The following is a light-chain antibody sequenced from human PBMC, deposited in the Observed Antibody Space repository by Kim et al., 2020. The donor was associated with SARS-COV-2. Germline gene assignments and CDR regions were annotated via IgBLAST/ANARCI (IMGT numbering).Light chain of an antibody. J-gene: IGLJ1*01. Sequence: GQSVTISCTGTSSDVGGYEFVSWYQQHPGKAPKLMIYAVNKRPSGVPDRFSGSKSGNTASLTVSGLQAEDEADYYCSSYAGTTYYAFGTGTKVTVL. CDR1: SSDVGGYEF. CDR3: SSYAGTTYYA. CDR2: AVN. V-gene: IGLV2-8*01.